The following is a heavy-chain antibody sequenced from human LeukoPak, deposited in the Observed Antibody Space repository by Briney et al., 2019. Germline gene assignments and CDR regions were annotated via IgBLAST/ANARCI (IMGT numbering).Heavy chain of an antibody. CDR1: GGSISSSSYY. CDR2: IYYSGST. Sequence: SETLSLTCTVSGGSISSSSYYWGWIRQPPGKGLEWIGSIYYSGSTYYNPSLKSRVTISVDTSKNQFSLKLSSVTAADMAVYYCARRGIAAAGVDTYDYWGQGTLVTVSS. D-gene: IGHD6-13*01. V-gene: IGHV4-39*01. CDR3: ARRGIAAAGVDTYDY. J-gene: IGHJ4*02.